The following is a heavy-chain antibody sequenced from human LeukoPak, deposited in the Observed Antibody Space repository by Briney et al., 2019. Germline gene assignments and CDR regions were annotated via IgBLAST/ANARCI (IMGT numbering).Heavy chain of an antibody. CDR1: GFIFGDYA. CDR3: TNSDDYGDY. CDR2: IAFDDTDR. Sequence: GGSLRLSCAASGFIFGDYAMHWVRQAPGKGLEWVAAIAFDDTDRYYIDSVKGRFTISRDDSKNTLYLHMTSLRSEDTAVYYCTNSDDYGDYWGQGTLVTVSS. V-gene: IGHV3-30*04. J-gene: IGHJ4*02.